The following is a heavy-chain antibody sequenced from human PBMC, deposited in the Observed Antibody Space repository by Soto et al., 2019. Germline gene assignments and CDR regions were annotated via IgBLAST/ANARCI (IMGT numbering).Heavy chain of an antibody. CDR1: GYTFTSYY. CDR3: ARAAMVTEGAFDI. CDR2: INPSGGST. Sequence: QVQLVQSGAEVKKPGASVKVSCKASGYTFTSYYMHWVRQAPGQGLEWMGIINPSGGSTSYAQKFPGKVTMTRDTSTSTVYMELSSLRSEDTAVYYCARAAMVTEGAFDIWGQGTMVTVSS. J-gene: IGHJ3*02. D-gene: IGHD5-18*01. V-gene: IGHV1-46*01.